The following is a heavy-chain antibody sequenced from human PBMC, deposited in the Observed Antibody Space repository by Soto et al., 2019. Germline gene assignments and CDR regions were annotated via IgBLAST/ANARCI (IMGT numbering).Heavy chain of an antibody. CDR2: MNPNSGNT. D-gene: IGHD3-16*01. CDR1: GYTFTSYD. V-gene: IGHV1-8*01. J-gene: IGHJ5*02. Sequence: QVQLVQSGAEVKKPGASVKVSCKASGYTFTSYDINWARLATGQGLEWMGWMNPNSGNTAYAQKFQGRVTMTSNTSISTAYMELSSLRSEDTAVYYCASLKQDYAVAWGQGTLVTVSS. CDR3: ASLKQDYAVA.